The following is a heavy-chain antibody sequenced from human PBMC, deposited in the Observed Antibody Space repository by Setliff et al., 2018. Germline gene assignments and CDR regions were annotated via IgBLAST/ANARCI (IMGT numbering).Heavy chain of an antibody. Sequence: SETLSLTCNVSGDSISSTYHWGWIRQSPGKGLEWIGTIYHSGSVYYNPSLKSRVTISVDTSKNQFSLKLSSVTAADTAVYYCARAGYYDSSGYYNWFDPWGQGTLVTVSS. D-gene: IGHD3-22*01. CDR3: ARAGYYDSSGYYNWFDP. CDR2: IYHSGSV. V-gene: IGHV4-38-2*02. CDR1: GDSISSTYH. J-gene: IGHJ5*02.